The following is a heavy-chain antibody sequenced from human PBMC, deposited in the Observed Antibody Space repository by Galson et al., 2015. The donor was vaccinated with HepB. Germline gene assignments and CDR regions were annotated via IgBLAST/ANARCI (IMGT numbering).Heavy chain of an antibody. J-gene: IGHJ6*03. CDR1: GGTFSSYA. V-gene: IGHV1-69*13. CDR2: IIPIFGTA. CDR3: GGAYCGGGCYSLHYYYYYMDV. Sequence: SVKVSCKASGGTFSSYAISWVRQAPGQGLEWMGGIIPIFGTANYAQKFQGRVTITADESTSTAYMELSSLRSEDTAVYYCGGAYCGGGCYSLHYYYYYMDVWGKGTTVTVSS. D-gene: IGHD2-21*01.